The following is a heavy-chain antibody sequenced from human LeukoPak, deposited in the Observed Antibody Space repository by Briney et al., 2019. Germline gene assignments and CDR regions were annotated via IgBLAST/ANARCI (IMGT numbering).Heavy chain of an antibody. CDR3: ARVERGRYFDCLSGDFDY. J-gene: IGHJ4*02. V-gene: IGHV3-21*01. D-gene: IGHD3-9*01. CDR2: ISSSSSYI. CDR1: GFTFSSYS. Sequence: GGSLRLSCAASGFTFSSYSMNWVRQAPGKGLEWVSSISSSSSYIYYADSVKGRFTISRDNAKNSLYLQMNSLRAEDTAVYYCARVERGRYFDCLSGDFDYWGQGTLVTVFS.